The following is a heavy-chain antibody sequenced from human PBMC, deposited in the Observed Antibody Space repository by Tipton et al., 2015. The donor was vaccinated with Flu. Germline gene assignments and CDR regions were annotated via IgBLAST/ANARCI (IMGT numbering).Heavy chain of an antibody. V-gene: IGHV4-39*01. Sequence: GLVKPSETLSLTCTVSGGSISSSRYYWGWIRQPPGKGLEWIGSIYYSESTYYNPSLESRVTISVDTSKNQFSLRLSSVTAADTAVYYCAGQRTTAFYFDYWGQGTLVTVSS. J-gene: IGHJ4*02. CDR2: IYYSEST. CDR1: GGSISSSRYY. D-gene: IGHD4-17*01. CDR3: AGQRTTAFYFDY.